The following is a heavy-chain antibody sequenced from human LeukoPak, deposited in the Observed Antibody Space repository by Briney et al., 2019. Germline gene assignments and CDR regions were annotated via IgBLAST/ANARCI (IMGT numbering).Heavy chain of an antibody. CDR1: GGSISSYY. CDR2: IYTSGST. J-gene: IGHJ3*02. D-gene: IGHD3-3*01. V-gene: IGHV4-4*07. Sequence: SETLSLTCTVSGGSISSYYWSWIRQPAGKGLEWIGRIYTSGSTNYNPSLKSRVTMSVDTSKNQFSLKLSSVTAADTAVYYCARQQRDFWSGYHPHAFDIWGQGTMVTVSS. CDR3: ARQQRDFWSGYHPHAFDI.